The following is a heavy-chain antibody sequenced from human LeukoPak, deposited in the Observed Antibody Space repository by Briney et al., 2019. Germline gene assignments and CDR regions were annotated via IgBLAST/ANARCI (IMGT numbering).Heavy chain of an antibody. CDR1: GGSINNYY. CDR3: ARGLPHRNWFDP. CDR2: IYSGGNT. J-gene: IGHJ5*02. V-gene: IGHV4-4*07. Sequence: SETLSLTCTVSGGSINNYYWSWIRQSAGKGLEWIGHIYSGGNTNYNPSLKSRVTMSVDTSKNQFSLKLISVTAADTAVYYCARGLPHRNWFDPWDQGTLVTVSS.